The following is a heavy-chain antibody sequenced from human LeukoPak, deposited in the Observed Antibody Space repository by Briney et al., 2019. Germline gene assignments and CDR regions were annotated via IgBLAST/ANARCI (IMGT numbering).Heavy chain of an antibody. CDR2: FDPEDGGT. CDR1: GYTLTELS. J-gene: IGHJ4*02. CDR3: ATLDCSSTSCLDY. V-gene: IGHV1-24*01. Sequence: GASVKVSCKVSGYTLTELSMHWVRQAPGKGLEWMGGFDPEDGGTIYAQKFQGRVTTTEDTSTDTAYMELSSLRSEDTAVYYCATLDCSSTSCLDYWGQGTLVTVSS. D-gene: IGHD2-2*01.